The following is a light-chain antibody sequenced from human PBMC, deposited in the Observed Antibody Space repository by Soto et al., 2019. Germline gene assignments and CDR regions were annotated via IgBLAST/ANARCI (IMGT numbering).Light chain of an antibody. CDR2: AAS. Sequence: DRVTITCLTSQSISSYLNWYQQKPGKAPKLLIYAASSLQSGVPSRFSGRGSGTDFTLTISSLQPEDFATYYCQQSYSFPLTFGGGTKVDIK. V-gene: IGKV1-39*01. J-gene: IGKJ4*01. CDR3: QQSYSFPLT. CDR1: QSISSY.